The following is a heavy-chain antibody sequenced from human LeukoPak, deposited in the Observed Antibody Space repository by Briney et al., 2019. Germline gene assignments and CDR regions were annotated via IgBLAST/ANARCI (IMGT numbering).Heavy chain of an antibody. Sequence: PGGSLRLSCAASGFTFSSYSMNWVRQAPGKGLEWASSISSSSSYIYYADSVKGRFTISRDNAKNSLYLQMNSLRAEDTAVYYCARDTRITMVRGVDYWGQGTLVTVSS. D-gene: IGHD3-10*01. J-gene: IGHJ4*02. CDR3: ARDTRITMVRGVDY. CDR1: GFTFSSYS. V-gene: IGHV3-21*01. CDR2: ISSSSSYI.